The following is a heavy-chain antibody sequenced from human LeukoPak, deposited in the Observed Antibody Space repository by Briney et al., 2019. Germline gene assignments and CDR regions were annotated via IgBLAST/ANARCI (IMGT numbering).Heavy chain of an antibody. J-gene: IGHJ4*02. D-gene: IGHD3-10*01. V-gene: IGHV3-66*04. CDR2: ISIGGNT. CDR3: AKPKGYGSGSYYLSFDY. CDR1: GFSVSSNY. Sequence: GGSLRLSCAASGFSVSSNYMSWVRQAPGKGLEWVSVISIGGNTYYADSVKGRFTISRDNSKNTLYLQMNSLRAEDTAVYYCAKPKGYGSGSYYLSFDYWGQGTLVTVSS.